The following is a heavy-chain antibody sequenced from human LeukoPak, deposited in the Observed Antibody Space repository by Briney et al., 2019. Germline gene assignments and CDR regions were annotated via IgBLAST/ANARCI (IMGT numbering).Heavy chain of an antibody. CDR3: ARGVESYRFYNWFDP. V-gene: IGHV4-34*01. Sequence: SETLSLTCTVSGGSLSSYYWSWIRQPPGKGLEWIGEINHSGSTNYNPSLKSRVTISVDTSKNQFSLKLSSVTAADTAVYYCARGVESYRFYNWFDPWGQGTLVTVSS. D-gene: IGHD5-18*01. CDR1: GGSLSSYY. CDR2: INHSGST. J-gene: IGHJ5*02.